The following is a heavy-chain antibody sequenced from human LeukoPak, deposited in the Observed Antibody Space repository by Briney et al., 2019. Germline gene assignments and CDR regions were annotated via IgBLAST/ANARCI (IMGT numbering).Heavy chain of an antibody. J-gene: IGHJ4*02. CDR2: ISWNSGSI. CDR3: AKEIYDSSGYYYYFDY. CDR1: GFTFDDYA. V-gene: IGHV3-9*01. Sequence: PGGSLRLSCAASGFTFDDYAMHWVRQAPGKGLEWVSGISWNSGSIGYADSVKGRFTISRDNAKNSLYLQMNSLRAEDTALYYCAKEIYDSSGYYYYFDYWGQGTLVTVSS. D-gene: IGHD3-22*01.